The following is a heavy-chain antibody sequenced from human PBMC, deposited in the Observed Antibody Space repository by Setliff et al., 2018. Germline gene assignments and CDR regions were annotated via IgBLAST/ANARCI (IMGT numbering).Heavy chain of an antibody. CDR3: ARGPSNYDLLTGCDC. CDR1: GYTFTDYY. J-gene: IGHJ4*02. CDR2: INPDSGGT. D-gene: IGHD3-9*01. V-gene: IGHV1-2*06. Sequence: ASVKVSCKASGYTFTDYYIHWVRQAPGQGLEWMGRINPDSGGTNYAQKFQGRVTMTRDTSITAAYMELSRLSSDDSAVYYCARGPSNYDLLTGCDCWGQGTLVTVSS.